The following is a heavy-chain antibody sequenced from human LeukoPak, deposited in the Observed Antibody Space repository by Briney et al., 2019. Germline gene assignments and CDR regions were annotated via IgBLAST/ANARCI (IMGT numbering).Heavy chain of an antibody. V-gene: IGHV1-8*01. CDR3: ARGRGGFEFDYYGMDV. J-gene: IGHJ6*02. CDR2: MNPNSGNT. CDR1: GYTFTSYD. Sequence: GASVKVSCKASGYTFTSYDINWVRQATGQGLEWMGWMNPNSGNTGYAQKFQGRVTMTRNTSISTAYMELSSLRSEDTVVYYCARGRGGFEFDYYGMDVWGQGTTVTVSS. D-gene: IGHD3-16*01.